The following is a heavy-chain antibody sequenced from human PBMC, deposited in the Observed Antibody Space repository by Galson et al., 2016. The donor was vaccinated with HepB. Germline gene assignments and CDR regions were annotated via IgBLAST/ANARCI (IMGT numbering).Heavy chain of an antibody. Sequence: PALVKPTQTLTLTCTFSGFSLTTSGAGVGWIRQPPGKALEWLLLIYWDGDERYNPSLNSTPPITKDTSKNQVVLTLTNMDPVDPATYYCSYSLRYTNIWPPVDYWGNGTLVTVSS. CDR1: GFSLTTSGAG. CDR3: SYSLRYTNIWPPVDY. CDR2: IYWDGDE. D-gene: IGHD6-13*01. V-gene: IGHV2-5*02. J-gene: IGHJ4*01.